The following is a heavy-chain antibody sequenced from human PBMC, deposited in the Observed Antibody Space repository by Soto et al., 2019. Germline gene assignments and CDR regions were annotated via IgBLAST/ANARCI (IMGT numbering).Heavy chain of an antibody. CDR2: IKQDGSEK. J-gene: IGHJ4*02. V-gene: IGHV3-7*01. D-gene: IGHD2-2*01. CDR1: GFTFSSYW. Sequence: GGSLRLSCAASGFTFSSYWMSWVRQAPGKGLEWVANIKQDGSEKYYVDSVKGRFTISRDNAKNSLYLQMNSLRAEDTAVYYCAISSTSCYFCLGYWGQGTLVTVSS. CDR3: AISSTSCYFCLGY.